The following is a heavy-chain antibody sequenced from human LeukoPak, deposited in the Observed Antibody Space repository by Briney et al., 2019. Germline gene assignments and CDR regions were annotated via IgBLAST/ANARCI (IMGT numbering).Heavy chain of an antibody. Sequence: GGSLRLSCAASGFTFSSYAMSWVRQASGKGLEWVSGIFSGESAYHADSVKGRFTISRDNSKNTLYLQMNSLRPEGTAVYFCASLMTTTHYYYMDVWGQGTTVTVSS. J-gene: IGHJ6*03. D-gene: IGHD1-1*01. CDR1: GFTFSSYA. CDR2: IFSGESA. V-gene: IGHV3-23*03. CDR3: ASLMTTTHYYYMDV.